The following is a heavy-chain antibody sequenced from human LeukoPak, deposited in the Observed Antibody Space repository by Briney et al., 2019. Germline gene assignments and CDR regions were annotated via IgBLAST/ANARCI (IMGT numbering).Heavy chain of an antibody. Sequence: GGSLRLSCAAPGFTFSDYYMSWIRQAPGKGLEWVSYISSSGSTIYYADSVKGRFTISRDNAKNSLYLQMTSLRAEDTAVYYCARATTVTPRVDSWGQGTLVTVSS. CDR1: GFTFSDYY. V-gene: IGHV3-11*01. J-gene: IGHJ4*02. D-gene: IGHD4-17*01. CDR3: ARATTVTPRVDS. CDR2: ISSSGSTI.